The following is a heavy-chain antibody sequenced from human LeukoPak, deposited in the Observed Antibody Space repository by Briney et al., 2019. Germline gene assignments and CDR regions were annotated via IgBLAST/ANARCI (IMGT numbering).Heavy chain of an antibody. V-gene: IGHV3-23*01. D-gene: IGHD3-22*01. Sequence: GGSLRLSCAGSGFTFSNYGVSWVRQAPGKGLEWVSGISGSGATIFYADSVTGRFTISRDNSKNTLYLQMSSLRAEDTALYYCAKSPGPYYYGYYFGYWGQGTLVTVSS. CDR1: GFTFSNYG. CDR2: ISGSGATI. J-gene: IGHJ4*02. CDR3: AKSPGPYYYGYYFGY.